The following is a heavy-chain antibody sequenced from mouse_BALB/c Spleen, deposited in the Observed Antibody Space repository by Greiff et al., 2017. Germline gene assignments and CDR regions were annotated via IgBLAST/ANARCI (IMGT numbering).Heavy chain of an antibody. V-gene: IGHV14-3*02. CDR1: GFNIKDTY. D-gene: IGHD2-4*01. J-gene: IGHJ4*01. CDR2: IDPANGNT. CDR3: AVEYYDCDYAMDY. Sequence: EVQLQQSGAELVKPGASVKLSCTASGFNIKDTYMPWVKQRPEQGLEWIGRIDPANGNTKYDPKFQGKATITADKSSNTAYLQLSSLTSEDTAVYYCAVEYYDCDYAMDYWGQGTSVTVSS.